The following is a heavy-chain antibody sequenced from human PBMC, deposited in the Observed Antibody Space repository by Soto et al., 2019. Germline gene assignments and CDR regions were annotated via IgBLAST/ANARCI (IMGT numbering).Heavy chain of an antibody. CDR3: AKEDPNWNYFSYYYYGMDV. J-gene: IGHJ6*02. CDR1: GFTFSSYG. D-gene: IGHD1-7*01. CDR2: ISYDGSNK. V-gene: IGHV3-30*18. Sequence: GGSLILSCAASGFTFSSYGMHWVRQAPGKGLEWVAVISYDGSNKYYADSVKGRFTISRDNSKNTLYLQMNSLRAEDTAVYYCAKEDPNWNYFSYYYYGMDVWGQGTTVTVSS.